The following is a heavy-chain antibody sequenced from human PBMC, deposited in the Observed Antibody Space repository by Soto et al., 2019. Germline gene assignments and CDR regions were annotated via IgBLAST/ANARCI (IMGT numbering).Heavy chain of an antibody. V-gene: IGHV3-23*01. CDR3: ASRSSGWYFDY. CDR1: GFTFSSYA. J-gene: IGHJ4*02. CDR2: ISGSGGST. D-gene: IGHD6-19*01. Sequence: EVQLLESGGGLVQPGGSLRLSCAASGFTFSSYAMSWVRQAPGKGLEWVSAISGSGGSTYYADFMKGRFTISRDNSKNTLYLQMNSLRAEDTAVYYCASRSSGWYFDYWGQGTLVTVTS.